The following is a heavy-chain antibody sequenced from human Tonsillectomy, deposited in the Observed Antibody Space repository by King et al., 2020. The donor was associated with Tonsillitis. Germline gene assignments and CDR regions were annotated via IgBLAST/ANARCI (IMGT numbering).Heavy chain of an antibody. D-gene: IGHD5-18*01. J-gene: IGHJ4*02. Sequence: QLVQSGGGLVQPGRSLRLSCTASGFTFGDYAMSWVRQAPGKGLEGVGFIRGKAYGGTTEYAASVKGRFTISRDDSKSIAYLQMNSLKTEDTAVYYCTRDAAIGLFDYWGQGTLVTVSS. CDR2: IRGKAYGGTT. CDR3: TRDAAIGLFDY. V-gene: IGHV3-49*04. CDR1: GFTFGDYA.